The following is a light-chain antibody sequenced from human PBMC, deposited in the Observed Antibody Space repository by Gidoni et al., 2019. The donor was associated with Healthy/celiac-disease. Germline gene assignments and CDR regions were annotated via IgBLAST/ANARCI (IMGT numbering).Light chain of an antibody. CDR2: AAS. CDR3: QQSYSTLYT. Sequence: DIQITQSPSSLSASVGDRVTITCRASQSIRSYLNWYQQKPGKAPKLLIYAASSLQSGVPSRFSGSGSGTDFTLTISSLQPEDFATYYCQQSYSTLYTFGQGTKLEIK. J-gene: IGKJ2*01. V-gene: IGKV1-39*01. CDR1: QSIRSY.